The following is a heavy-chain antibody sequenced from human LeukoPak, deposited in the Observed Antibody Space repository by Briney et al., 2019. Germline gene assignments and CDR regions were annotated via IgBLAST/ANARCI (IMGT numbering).Heavy chain of an antibody. V-gene: IGHV3-74*01. CDR3: ARGVGPRARGYDFWSGYLGKGDY. Sequence: PGGSLRLSCAASGFTFSSYWMHWVRQAPGKGLVWVSRINSDGSSTSYADSVKGRFTISRDNAKNTLYLQMNSLRAEDTAVYYCARGVGPRARGYDFWSGYLGKGDYWGQGTLVTVSS. D-gene: IGHD3-3*01. CDR2: INSDGSST. J-gene: IGHJ4*02. CDR1: GFTFSSYW.